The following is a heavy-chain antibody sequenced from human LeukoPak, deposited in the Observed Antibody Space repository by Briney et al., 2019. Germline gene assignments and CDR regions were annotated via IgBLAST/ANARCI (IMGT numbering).Heavy chain of an antibody. Sequence: ASVKVPCKTSGYTFSTYGISWVRQAPGQGLEWMGWVSGYDGKTKYAQRVQGRVTMTADTSTNTAYMELRSLRSDDTAFYYCARITCSTTSCYTGKSYDFWGQGTLVTVSS. CDR2: VSGYDGKT. D-gene: IGHD2-2*02. V-gene: IGHV1-18*01. CDR3: ARITCSTTSCYTGKSYDF. CDR1: GYTFSTYG. J-gene: IGHJ4*02.